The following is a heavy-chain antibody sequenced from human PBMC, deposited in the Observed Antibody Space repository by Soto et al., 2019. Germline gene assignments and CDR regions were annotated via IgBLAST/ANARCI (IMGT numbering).Heavy chain of an antibody. D-gene: IGHD6-13*01. CDR2: INHGGTT. CDR1: GGSFRDHY. J-gene: IGHJ5*02. CDR3: AGTRQQLIRWGAGVWWIDP. V-gene: IGHV4-34*01. Sequence: KTSETLSLTCAVYGGSFRDHYWTWIRQPPGRGLEWIGEINHGGTTNYNPSLKSRVTISADMSKNQFSLKLGSVAAADTAVYYCAGTRQQLIRWGAGVWWIDPWGQGTLVTVSS.